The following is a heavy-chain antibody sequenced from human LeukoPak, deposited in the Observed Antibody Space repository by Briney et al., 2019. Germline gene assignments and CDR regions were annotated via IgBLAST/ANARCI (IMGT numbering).Heavy chain of an antibody. J-gene: IGHJ4*02. CDR1: GFSFSNYA. CDR3: AKDIIGGFPDYFDY. Sequence: PGGSVRLSCAASGFSFSNYAMHWVRQAPGRGLEWVAVISYDGSEKYYGDSVRGRFTISRDNSKNTLDLQMNSLSAEDTAVYYCAKDIIGGFPDYFDYWGQGTVVSVSS. V-gene: IGHV3-30*04. CDR2: ISYDGSEK. D-gene: IGHD3-16*01.